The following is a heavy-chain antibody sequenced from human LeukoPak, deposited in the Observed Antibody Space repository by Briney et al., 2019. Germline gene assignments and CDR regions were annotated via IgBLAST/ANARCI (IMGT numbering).Heavy chain of an antibody. V-gene: IGHV4-61*08. D-gene: IGHD4-17*01. CDR3: ARVAPIADDYGDYGEPSWYFDY. J-gene: IGHJ4*02. Sequence: PSETLSLTCTVSGGSIISSGYYWGWIRQPPGKGLEWIGYIYYSGSTNYNPSLKSRVTISVDTSKNQFSLKLSSVTAADTAVYYCARVAPIADDYGDYGEPSWYFDYWGQGTLVTVSS. CDR2: IYYSGST. CDR1: GGSIISSGYY.